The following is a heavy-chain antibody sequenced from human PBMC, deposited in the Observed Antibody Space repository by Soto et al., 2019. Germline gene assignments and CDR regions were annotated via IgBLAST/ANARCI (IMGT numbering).Heavy chain of an antibody. CDR3: ATANWRNHCVDP. CDR2: INHSGSP. J-gene: IGHJ5*02. V-gene: IGHV4-34*01. Sequence: SETLSLTCAVYGGSFGGYYWSWLRQPPGKGLEWIGEINHSGSPNYNPSLKSRGTISVDTSRNQFSLKMTSVTAADTAVNDCATANWRNHCVDPCGQGTLLTLS. D-gene: IGHD1-1*01. CDR1: GGSFGGYY.